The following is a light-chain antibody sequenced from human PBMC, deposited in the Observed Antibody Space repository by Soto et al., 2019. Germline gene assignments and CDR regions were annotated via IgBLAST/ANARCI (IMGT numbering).Light chain of an antibody. V-gene: IGKV1-5*01. CDR3: QQYETCSGT. CDR2: DAS. CDR1: LPISSW. J-gene: IGKJ1*01. Sequence: DIQMTQSPSSLSASVGDRVTITCRASLPISSWLAWYQQKPGKAPKLLIYDASALPRGVPSRFSGSGSGTKFTLTIASLQPDDFATYYCQQYETCSGTFGPGTKVDIK.